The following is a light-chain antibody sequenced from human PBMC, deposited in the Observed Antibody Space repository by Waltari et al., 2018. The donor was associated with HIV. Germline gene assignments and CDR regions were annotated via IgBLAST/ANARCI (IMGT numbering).Light chain of an antibody. CDR1: QRIASW. J-gene: IGKJ4*01. CDR2: TAS. Sequence: DIQMTKSPSSVSASVGERVTITCRASQRIASWLAWYQQRPGKAPNLLIHTASILQSGVPSRFSGSGSGTDFTLTISNLQPEDFGTYYCQQSNGFVLTFGGGTKVEIK. CDR3: QQSNGFVLT. V-gene: IGKV1-12*01.